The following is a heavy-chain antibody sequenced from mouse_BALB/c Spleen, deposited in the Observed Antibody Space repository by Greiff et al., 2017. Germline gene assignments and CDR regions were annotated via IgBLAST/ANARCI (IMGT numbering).Heavy chain of an antibody. V-gene: IGHV1S29*02. D-gene: IGHD2-3*01. CDR1: GYTFTDYN. J-gene: IGHJ3*01. Sequence: VQLKESGPELVKPGASVKISCKASGYTFTDYNMHWVKQSHGKSLEWIGYIYPYNGGTGYNQKFKSKATLTVDNSSSTAYMELRSLTSEDSAVYYCARFNDGYYEFADWGQGTLVTVSA. CDR2: IYPYNGGT. CDR3: ARFNDGYYEFAD.